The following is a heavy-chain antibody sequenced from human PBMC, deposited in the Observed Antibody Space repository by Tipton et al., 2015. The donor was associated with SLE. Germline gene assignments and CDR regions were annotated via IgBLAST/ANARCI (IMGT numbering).Heavy chain of an antibody. CDR1: GFTFSSHA. V-gene: IGHV3-30*04. D-gene: IGHD5-24*01. Sequence: SLRLSCAASGFTFSSHAMHWVRQAPGKGLEWVALISSDGSNAYYADSVKGRFTLSRDNSKNTLLLQLNSLRREDTAVYYCAREYRDGFSRDACDMWGQGTMVSVSS. CDR3: AREYRDGFSRDACDM. CDR2: ISSDGSNA. J-gene: IGHJ3*02.